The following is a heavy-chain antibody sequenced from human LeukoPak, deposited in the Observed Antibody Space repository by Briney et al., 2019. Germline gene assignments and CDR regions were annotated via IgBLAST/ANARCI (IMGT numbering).Heavy chain of an antibody. CDR2: INHSGST. CDR1: GGSFSGYY. D-gene: IGHD2-2*02. V-gene: IGHV4-34*01. J-gene: IGHJ6*02. Sequence: SETLSLTCAVYGGSFSGYYWSWIRQPPGKGLEWIGEINHSGSTNYNPSPKSRVTISVDTSKNQFSLKLSSVTAADTAVYYCASTQLLLYPFTYGMDVWGQRTTVTVSS. CDR3: ASTQLLLYPFTYGMDV.